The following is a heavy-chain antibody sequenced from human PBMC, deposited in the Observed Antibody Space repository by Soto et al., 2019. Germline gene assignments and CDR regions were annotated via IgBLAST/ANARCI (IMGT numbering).Heavy chain of an antibody. D-gene: IGHD3-9*01. J-gene: IGHJ4*02. CDR1: GFTFSSYA. Sequence: PGGSLRLSCAASGFTFSSYAMSWVRQAPGKGLEWVSAISGSGGSTYYADSVKGRFTISRDNSKNTLYLQMNSLRAEDTAVYYCAKEDILTGYYNPMDPNYFDYWGQGTLVTVSS. V-gene: IGHV3-23*01. CDR2: ISGSGGST. CDR3: AKEDILTGYYNPMDPNYFDY.